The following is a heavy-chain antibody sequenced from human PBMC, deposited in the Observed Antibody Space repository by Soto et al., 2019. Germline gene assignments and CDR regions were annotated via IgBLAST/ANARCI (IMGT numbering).Heavy chain of an antibody. CDR2: ISYDGSNK. D-gene: IGHD5-12*01. J-gene: IGHJ5*02. CDR3: ARDKIPTDIVATNSWFDP. CDR1: GFTFSSYA. Sequence: GGSLRLSCAASGFTFSSYAMHWVRQAPGKGLEWVAVISYDGSNKYYADSVKGRFTISRDNSKNTLYLQMNSLRAEDTAVYYCARDKIPTDIVATNSWFDPWGQGTLVTVSS. V-gene: IGHV3-30-3*01.